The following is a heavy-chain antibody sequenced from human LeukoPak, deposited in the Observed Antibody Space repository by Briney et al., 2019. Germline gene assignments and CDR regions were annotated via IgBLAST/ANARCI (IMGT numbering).Heavy chain of an antibody. CDR3: ASFGRRDGYNPYYFDY. V-gene: IGHV4-59*08. J-gene: IGHJ4*02. Sequence: SETLSLTCAVSGGSINSYYWTWIRQPPGKGLEWIGYIYYSGSTNYNPSLKSRVTIAVDTTKNQFSLKLSSVTAADTAVYYCASFGRRDGYNPYYFDYWGQGSLVTVSS. CDR1: GGSINSYY. CDR2: IYYSGST. D-gene: IGHD5-24*01.